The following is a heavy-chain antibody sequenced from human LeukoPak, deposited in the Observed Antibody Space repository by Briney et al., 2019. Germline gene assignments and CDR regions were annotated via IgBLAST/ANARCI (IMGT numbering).Heavy chain of an antibody. J-gene: IGHJ5*02. D-gene: IGHD3-22*01. CDR1: GFTFNSYA. CDR3: ARTLGYSGYFSP. V-gene: IGHV3-23*01. CDR2: ISGGGVNT. Sequence: GRSLRLSCAASGFTFNSYAMTWVRQAPGKGLEWVSAISGGGVNTYYADSVKGRFTISRDNSKNMLYLQMNSLRAEDTAVYYCARTLGYSGYFSPWGQGTLVTVSS.